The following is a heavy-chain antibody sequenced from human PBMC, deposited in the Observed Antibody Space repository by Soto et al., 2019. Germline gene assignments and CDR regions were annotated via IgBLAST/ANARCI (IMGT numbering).Heavy chain of an antibody. CDR2: MNPNNGNT. CDR1: GYTFTSYD. D-gene: IGHD1-1*01. CDR3: ARGADNWNDGYWFDP. Sequence: QVQLVQSGAEVKKPGASVKVSCKASGYTFTSYDINWVRQATGQGLEWMGRMNPNNGNTAYAQKFRGRVTMTRTTSISTAYMELRSLRSEDTAVYYCARGADNWNDGYWFDPWGQGTLVTVSS. V-gene: IGHV1-8*01. J-gene: IGHJ5*02.